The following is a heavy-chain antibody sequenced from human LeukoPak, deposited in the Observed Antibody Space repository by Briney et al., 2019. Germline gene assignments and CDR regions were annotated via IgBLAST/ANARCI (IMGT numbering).Heavy chain of an antibody. CDR3: AKGSYSIAATGTFFDY. CDR2: ISWNGGNI. Sequence: GGSLRLSCAASGFTFDDYAMHWVRQPPGKGLEWVSSISWNGGNIAYADSVKGRFTISRDNAKNSVFLQLSSLRPEDTAFYYCAKGSYSIAATGTFFDYWGQGTLVTVSS. J-gene: IGHJ4*02. D-gene: IGHD6-13*01. V-gene: IGHV3-9*01. CDR1: GFTFDDYA.